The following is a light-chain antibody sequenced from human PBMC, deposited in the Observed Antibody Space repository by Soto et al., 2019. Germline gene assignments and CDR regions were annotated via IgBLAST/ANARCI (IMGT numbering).Light chain of an antibody. Sequence: QSVLTQPPSGSGDPGQRVTISCTGSSSNIGAGYDVHWYQQLPGTAPKLLIYGNSNRPSGVPDRFSGSKSGTSASLAITGLQAEDEADYYCQSYDSSLRAWVFGGGTKLTVL. J-gene: IGLJ3*02. CDR2: GNS. CDR1: SSNIGAGYD. CDR3: QSYDSSLRAWV. V-gene: IGLV1-40*01.